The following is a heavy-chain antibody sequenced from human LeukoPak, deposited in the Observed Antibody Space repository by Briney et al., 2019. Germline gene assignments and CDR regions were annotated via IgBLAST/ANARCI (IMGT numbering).Heavy chain of an antibody. D-gene: IGHD1-26*01. J-gene: IGHJ6*03. V-gene: IGHV3-7*03. CDR1: GFTFSSYW. CDR2: IKQDGSEK. Sequence: PGGSLRLSCAASGFTFSSYWMSWVRQAPGKGLEWVANIKQDGSEKYYVDSVKGRFTISRDNAKNSLYLQMNSLRAEDTALYYCAREPLLDNYYSYMDVWGKGTTVTVFS. CDR3: AREPLLDNYYSYMDV.